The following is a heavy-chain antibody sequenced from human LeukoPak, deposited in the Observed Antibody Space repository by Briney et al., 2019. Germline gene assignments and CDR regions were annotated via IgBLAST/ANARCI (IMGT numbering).Heavy chain of an antibody. Sequence: GGSLRLSCAASGFTFSSYWMSWVRQAPGKGLEWAANIKEDGSEKYYVDSVKGRFTISRDNAKNSLYLQMNNLRAEDTALYHCATAVAAGWFDPWGQGTLVTVSP. D-gene: IGHD6-13*01. J-gene: IGHJ5*02. CDR1: GFTFSSYW. CDR2: IKEDGSEK. V-gene: IGHV3-7*01. CDR3: ATAVAAGWFDP.